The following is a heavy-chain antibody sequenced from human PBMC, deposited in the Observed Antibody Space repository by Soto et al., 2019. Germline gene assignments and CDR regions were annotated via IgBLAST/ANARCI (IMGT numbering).Heavy chain of an antibody. J-gene: IGHJ6*02. CDR3: ARDDLASRLVRGYYYYYGMDV. Sequence: SVKVSCKASGGTFSSYAISWVRQAPGQGLEWMGGIIPIFGTANYAQKFQGRVTITADESTSTAYMELSSLRSEDTAVYYCARDDLASRLVRGYYYYYGMDVWGQGTTVTVSS. CDR1: GGTFSSYA. CDR2: IIPIFGTA. V-gene: IGHV1-69*13. D-gene: IGHD6-6*01.